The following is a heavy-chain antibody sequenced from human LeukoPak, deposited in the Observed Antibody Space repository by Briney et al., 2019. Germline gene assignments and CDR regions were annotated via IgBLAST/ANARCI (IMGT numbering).Heavy chain of an antibody. V-gene: IGHV3-33*01. J-gene: IGHJ3*02. Sequence: GGSLRLSCAASGFTFSSYGMHWVRQAPGKGLEWVAVIRYDGSKTYYADSVKGRFTISRDNSKNTVYLQMSSLRAEDTAVFYCARSQWFGEYGDAFDIWGQGTMVTVSS. D-gene: IGHD3-10*01. CDR3: ARSQWFGEYGDAFDI. CDR1: GFTFSSYG. CDR2: IRYDGSKT.